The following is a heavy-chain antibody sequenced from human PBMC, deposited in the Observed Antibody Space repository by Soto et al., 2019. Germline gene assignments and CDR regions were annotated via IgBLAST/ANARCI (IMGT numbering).Heavy chain of an antibody. CDR2: ISHGGSP. V-gene: IGHV4-30-2*01. CDR3: ARGHYYYAMDL. Sequence: SETLSLTCAVSGGSVSSGFFSWNWIRQPPGQGLEWIGYISHGGSPHYTPSLRSRVSISVDRSTNVISLNLTSMTPADTAVYFCARGHYYYAMDLWGQGTTVTVSS. CDR1: GGSVSSGFFS. J-gene: IGHJ6*02.